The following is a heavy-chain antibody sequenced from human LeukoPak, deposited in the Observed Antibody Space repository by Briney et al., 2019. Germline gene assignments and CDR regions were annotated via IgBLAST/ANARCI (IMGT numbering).Heavy chain of an antibody. CDR2: INPNSGGT. CDR3: ARVRYSSSSDEDFDC. CDR1: GYTFTGYY. J-gene: IGHJ4*02. D-gene: IGHD6-6*01. V-gene: IGHV1-2*02. Sequence: ASVKVSCKASGYTFTGYYMHWVRQAPGQGLEWMGWINPNSGGTNYAQKFQGRVTMTRDTSISTAYMELSRLRSDDTAVYYCARVRYSSSSDEDFDCWGQGTLVTVSS.